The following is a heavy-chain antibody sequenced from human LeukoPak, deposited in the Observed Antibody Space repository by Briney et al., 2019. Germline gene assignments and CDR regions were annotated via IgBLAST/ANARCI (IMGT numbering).Heavy chain of an antibody. CDR2: IIPVLGVS. CDR1: GGSFSSFV. D-gene: IGHD3-16*02. J-gene: IGHJ3*01. Sequence: SVRVSCKASGGSFSSFVITWVRQAPGQGLEWMGRIIPVLGVSNFAQKFQGRVTITADKSTNTAHMELNRLESGDTAVYYCTREGVYAPDPSSYHRAPFDVWGQGTVVIVSS. V-gene: IGHV1-69*04. CDR3: TREGVYAPDPSSYHRAPFDV.